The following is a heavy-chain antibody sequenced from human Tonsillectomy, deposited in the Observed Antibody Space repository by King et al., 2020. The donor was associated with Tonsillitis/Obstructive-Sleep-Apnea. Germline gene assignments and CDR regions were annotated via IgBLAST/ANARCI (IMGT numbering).Heavy chain of an antibody. CDR2: ISYDGSNK. D-gene: IGHD5-12*01. J-gene: IGHJ4*02. V-gene: IGHV3-30*04. CDR1: GFTFSDYA. Sequence: VQLVESGGGVVQPGRSLRLSCAASGFTFSDYAMHWVRQAPGKGLEWVSDISYDGSNKYYADSVKGRFTISRDTSKNTLYLQMNNLRAEDTAVYYCAREEGGVPTTLDYWGQGTLVTVSS. CDR3: AREEGGVPTTLDY.